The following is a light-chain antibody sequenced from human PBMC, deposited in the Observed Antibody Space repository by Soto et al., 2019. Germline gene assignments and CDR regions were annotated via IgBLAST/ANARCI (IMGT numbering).Light chain of an antibody. CDR1: SSNIGRNS. J-gene: IGLJ1*01. CDR3: GSWDSSLSAYV. CDR2: DDN. Sequence: QSVLTHPPSVSAAPGQKVTISCSGSSSNIGRNSVSWYQQLPGTAPKLLIYDDNKRPSGIPDRFSGSKSGTSATLGITGFQTGDEADYYCGSWDSSLSAYVFGTGTKV. V-gene: IGLV1-51*01.